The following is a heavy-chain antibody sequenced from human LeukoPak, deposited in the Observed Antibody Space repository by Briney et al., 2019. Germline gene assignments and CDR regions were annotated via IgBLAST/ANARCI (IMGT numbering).Heavy chain of an antibody. CDR2: LSSSTSYT. V-gene: IGHV3-11*05. CDR1: GFKLSDYY. CDR3: VREKDQEV. D-gene: IGHD2-2*01. J-gene: IGHJ4*02. Sequence: GGSLKLSCAVSGFKLSDYYMMWVRQAPGKGLEWSAYLSSSTSYTNYAASVEGRFIVSRDNANNLVYLQMDSLRVDDTATYYCVREKDQEVWGQGTLVIVSS.